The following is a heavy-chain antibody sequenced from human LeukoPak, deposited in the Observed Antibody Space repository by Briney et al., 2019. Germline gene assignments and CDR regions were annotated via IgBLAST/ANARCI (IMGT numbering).Heavy chain of an antibody. D-gene: IGHD3-10*01. CDR3: ARDRLTMVDI. J-gene: IGHJ3*02. Sequence: PGGSLRLSCAASGFIFSNYGMHWVRQAPGKGLEWVSFIRYDGSIKHYADSVKGRFTISRDNAKNSLSLQMNSLRAEDTAVYYCARDRLTMVDIWGQGTMVTVSS. V-gene: IGHV3-30*02. CDR2: IRYDGSIK. CDR1: GFIFSNYG.